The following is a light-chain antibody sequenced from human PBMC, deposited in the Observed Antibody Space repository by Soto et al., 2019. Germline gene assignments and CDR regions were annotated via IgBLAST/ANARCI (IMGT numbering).Light chain of an antibody. J-gene: IGLJ1*01. CDR3: SSYTSSSTYV. Sequence: QSVLTQPPSVSGAPGQRVTISCTGSSSNIGANYDVHWYQQRPGTAPKLLIFANSNRPSGVPDRFSGSKSGTSASLVITGLQAEDEGDYYCSSYTSSSTYVFGTGTKLTVL. V-gene: IGLV1-40*01. CDR1: SSNIGANYD. CDR2: ANS.